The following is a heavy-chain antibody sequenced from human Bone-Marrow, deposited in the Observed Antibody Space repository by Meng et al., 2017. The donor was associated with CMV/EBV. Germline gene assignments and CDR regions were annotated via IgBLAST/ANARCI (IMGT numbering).Heavy chain of an antibody. CDR3: ARDPFKVVPAAILIWFDP. CDR1: GGSISSYY. V-gene: IGHV4-59*01. CDR2: IYYSGST. Sequence: SETLSLTCTVSGGSISSYYWSWIRQPPGKGLEWIGYIYYSGSTNHNPSLKRRVTISVDTSKNQFSLKLSSVTAADTAVYYCARDPFKVVPAAILIWFDPWGQGTLVTVSS. D-gene: IGHD2-2*01. J-gene: IGHJ5*02.